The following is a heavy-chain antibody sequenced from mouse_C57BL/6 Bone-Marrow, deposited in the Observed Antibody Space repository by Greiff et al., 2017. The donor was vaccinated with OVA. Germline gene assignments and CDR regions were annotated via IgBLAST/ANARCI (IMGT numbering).Heavy chain of an antibody. CDR3: ARGYGSSYDYYAMDY. CDR2: INPNNGGT. V-gene: IGHV1-26*01. D-gene: IGHD1-1*01. Sequence: EVQLQQSGPELVKPGASVKISCKASGYTFTDYYMNWVKQSHGKSLEWIGDINPNNGGTSYNQKFKGKATLTVDKSSSTAYMELRSLTSEDSAVYYCARGYGSSYDYYAMDYWGRGTSVTVSS. J-gene: IGHJ4*01. CDR1: GYTFTDYY.